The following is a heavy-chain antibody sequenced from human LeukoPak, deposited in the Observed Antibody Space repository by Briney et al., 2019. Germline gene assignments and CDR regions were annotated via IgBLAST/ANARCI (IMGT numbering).Heavy chain of an antibody. J-gene: IGHJ6*03. CDR3: ARGMTTVTTGDYMDV. D-gene: IGHD4-17*01. CDR2: IYESGST. Sequence: SQTLSLTSTVSGGSISGYYWSWIRQPPGKELGWIGYIYESGSTNYNPSLKSRVTISVDTSKNQFSLKLSSVTAADTAVYYCARGMTTVTTGDYMDVWGKGTTVTISS. V-gene: IGHV4-4*09. CDR1: GGSISGYY.